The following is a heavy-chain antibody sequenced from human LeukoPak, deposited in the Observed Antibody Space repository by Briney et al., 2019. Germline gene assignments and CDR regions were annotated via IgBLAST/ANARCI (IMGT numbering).Heavy chain of an antibody. D-gene: IGHD1-1*01. Sequence: PSETLSLTCTVSGGSISSYYWSWIRQPPGKGLEWIGYIYYSGSTNYNPSLKSRVTISVDTSKNQFSLKLSSVTAADTAVYYCVRVGGAYNHRHYYYYYYMDVWGKGTTVTVSS. V-gene: IGHV4-59*01. CDR3: VRVGGAYNHRHYYYYYYMDV. J-gene: IGHJ6*03. CDR2: IYYSGST. CDR1: GGSISSYY.